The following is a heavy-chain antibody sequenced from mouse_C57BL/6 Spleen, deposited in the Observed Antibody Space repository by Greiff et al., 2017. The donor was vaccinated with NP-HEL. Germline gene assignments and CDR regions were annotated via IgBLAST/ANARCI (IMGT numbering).Heavy chain of an antibody. D-gene: IGHD4-1*01. CDR1: GYTFTSYW. V-gene: IGHV1-55*01. J-gene: IGHJ2*01. Sequence: QVQLQQPGAELVKPGASVKMSCKASGYTFTSYWITWVKQRPGQGLEWIGDIYPGSGSTNYNEKFKSKATLTVDTSSSTAYMQLSSLASEDSAVYYCARSTGTETGSYWGQGTTLTVAS. CDR2: IYPGSGST. CDR3: ARSTGTETGSY.